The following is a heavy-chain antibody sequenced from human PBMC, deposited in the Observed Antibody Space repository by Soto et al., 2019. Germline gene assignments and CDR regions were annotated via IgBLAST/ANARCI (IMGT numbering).Heavy chain of an antibody. CDR2: IYYSGST. J-gene: IGHJ4*02. CDR1: GGSISSYY. CDR3: ARDRGGYGDYDPFDY. D-gene: IGHD4-17*01. V-gene: IGHV4-59*01. Sequence: QVQLQESGPGLVKPSETLSLTCTVSGGSISSYYWSWIRQPPGKGLEWIGYIYYSGSTNYNPSLKSRVTISVDTSKNQSSLKLSSVTAADTAVYYCARDRGGYGDYDPFDYWGQGTLVTVSS.